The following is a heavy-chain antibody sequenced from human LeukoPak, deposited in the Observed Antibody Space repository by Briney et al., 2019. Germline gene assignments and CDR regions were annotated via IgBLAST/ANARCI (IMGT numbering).Heavy chain of an antibody. V-gene: IGHV4-34*01. CDR2: INHSGST. CDR1: GGSFSGYY. D-gene: IGHD6-13*01. CDR3: ARHSPGQQLVRGDAFDI. J-gene: IGHJ3*02. Sequence: SETLSLTCAVYGGSFSGYYWSWIRQPPGKGLEWVGEINHSGSTNYNPSLKSRVTISVDTSKNQFSLKLSSVTAADTAVYYCARHSPGQQLVRGDAFDIWGQGTMVTVSS.